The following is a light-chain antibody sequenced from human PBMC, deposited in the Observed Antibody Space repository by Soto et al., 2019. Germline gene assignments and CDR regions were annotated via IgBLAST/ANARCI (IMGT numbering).Light chain of an antibody. J-gene: IGLJ3*02. CDR2: LEGSGSY. Sequence: QPVLTQSSSASASLGSSVKLTCTLSSGQSSYIIAWHQQQSGKAPRYLMKLEGSGSYNKGSGVPDRFSGSSSGADRYLTISNLQFEDEADYYCETWDSNTHTVFGGGTKLTVL. CDR1: SGQSSYI. CDR3: ETWDSNTHTV. V-gene: IGLV4-60*02.